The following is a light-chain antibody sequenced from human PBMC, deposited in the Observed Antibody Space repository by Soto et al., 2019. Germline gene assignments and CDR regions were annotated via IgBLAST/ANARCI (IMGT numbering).Light chain of an antibody. CDR1: QSVSSY. CDR2: GAS. J-gene: IGKJ1*01. CDR3: QQYSDWPPWT. Sequence: EIVMTQSPATLSVSPGERATLSCRASQSVSSYLAWYQQKPGQAPRLLIHGASTRATGIPARFSGSGSGTEFTLTITSLQSEDFAVYFCQQYSDWPPWTFGQGTKVDIK. V-gene: IGKV3-15*01.